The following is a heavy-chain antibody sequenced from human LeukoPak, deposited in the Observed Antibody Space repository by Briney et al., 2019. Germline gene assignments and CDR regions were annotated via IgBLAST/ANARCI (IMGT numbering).Heavy chain of an antibody. CDR1: GYTFTSYY. J-gene: IGHJ4*02. CDR3: ARDTVNSLKGPYFDY. D-gene: IGHD2/OR15-2a*01. V-gene: IGHV1-46*01. CDR2: INPSGGST. Sequence: GASVKVSCKASGYTFTSYYMHWVRQAPGQGLEWMGIINPSGGSTSYAQKFQGRVTMTRDTSTSTVYMELSSLRSEDTAAYYCARDTVNSLKGPYFDYWGQGTLVTVSS.